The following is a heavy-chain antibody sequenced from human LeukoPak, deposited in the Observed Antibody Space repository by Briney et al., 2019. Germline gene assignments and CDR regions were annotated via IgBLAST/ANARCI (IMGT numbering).Heavy chain of an antibody. CDR3: ARDLSGVTGYAYGRGIDY. J-gene: IGHJ4*02. Sequence: GGSLRLSCAASGFTFSSYWMSWVRQAPGKGLEWVANINKDGSEKYYLDSVKGRFTISRDNAKTSLYLEMNSLKAEDTAVYYCARDLSGVTGYAYGRGIDYWGQGTLVTVPS. CDR1: GFTFSSYW. V-gene: IGHV3-7*01. CDR2: INKDGSEK. D-gene: IGHD5-18*01.